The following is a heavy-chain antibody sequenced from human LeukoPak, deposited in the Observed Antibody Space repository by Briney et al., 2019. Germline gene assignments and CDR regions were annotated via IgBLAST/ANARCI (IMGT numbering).Heavy chain of an antibody. J-gene: IGHJ5*02. CDR1: GFTLSSYW. D-gene: IGHD3-10*01. Sequence: PGGSLRLSCAASGFTLSSYWMHWARQTPGKGLVWVSRMSSDESTTNYADSVRGRFTISRDNAKKALYLQMNNLRAEDTAIYFCARGRGPYGWFDPWGQGTLVTVSS. CDR3: ARGRGPYGWFDP. V-gene: IGHV3-74*01. CDR2: MSSDESTT.